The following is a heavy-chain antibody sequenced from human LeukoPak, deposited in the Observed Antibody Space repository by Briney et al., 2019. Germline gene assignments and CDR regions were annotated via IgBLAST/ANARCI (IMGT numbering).Heavy chain of an antibody. Sequence: SETLSLTCTVSGGSISSHYWSRIRQPPGKGLEWIGYIYYSGSTNYNPSLKSRVTISVDTSKNQFSLKLSSVTAADTAVYYCAREGGGNSPYFDYWGQGTLVTVSS. CDR3: AREGGGNSPYFDY. V-gene: IGHV4-59*11. CDR2: IYYSGST. CDR1: GGSISSHY. D-gene: IGHD4-23*01. J-gene: IGHJ4*02.